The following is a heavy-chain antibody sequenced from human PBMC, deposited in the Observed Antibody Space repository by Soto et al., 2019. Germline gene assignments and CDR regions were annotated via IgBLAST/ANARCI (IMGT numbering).Heavy chain of an antibody. CDR1: GFSISDYS. CDR3: AREVDTSLGNEASDA. D-gene: IGHD5-18*01. Sequence: EVQLVESGGGLVKPGGSLRLSCVASGFSISDYSMSWVRQAPGKGLEWVSSISSSSSYIYYADSLRGRFTISRDNAKNSLFLQMNSLRAEDTAVYYCAREVDTSLGNEASDAWGQGTMVTVS. V-gene: IGHV3-21*01. J-gene: IGHJ3*01. CDR2: ISSSSSYI.